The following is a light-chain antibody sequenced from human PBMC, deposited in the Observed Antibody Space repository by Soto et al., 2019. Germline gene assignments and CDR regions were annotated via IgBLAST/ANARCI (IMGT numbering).Light chain of an antibody. V-gene: IGKV1-39*01. CDR2: AAS. Sequence: DIQMTQSPSSLSASIGDSVIITCRASQDIGTYLNWYQHKPGKAPKHLIYAASSLQTGVPSRFIGSGSGTEFTLTIDSLQPEDFATYYCQQSYTTPRITFGQGTRLEIK. CDR3: QQSYTTPRIT. J-gene: IGKJ5*01. CDR1: QDIGTY.